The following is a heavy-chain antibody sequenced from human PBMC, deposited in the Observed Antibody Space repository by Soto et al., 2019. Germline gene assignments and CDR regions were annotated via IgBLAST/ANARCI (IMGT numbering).Heavy chain of an antibody. V-gene: IGHV3-11*01. CDR3: ARGPYDYVWGSDPPHFDY. CDR1: GFTFSDYY. D-gene: IGHD3-16*02. Sequence: GSLRLFCAASGFTFSDYYMSWIRQAPGKGLEWVSYISSSGSTIYYADSVKGRFTISRDNAKNSLYLQMNSLRAEDTAVYYCARGPYDYVWGSDPPHFDYWGQGTLVTVSS. J-gene: IGHJ4*02. CDR2: ISSSGSTI.